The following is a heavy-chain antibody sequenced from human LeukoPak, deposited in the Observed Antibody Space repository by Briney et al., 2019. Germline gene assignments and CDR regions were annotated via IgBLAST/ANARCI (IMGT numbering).Heavy chain of an antibody. Sequence: SETLSLTCTVFGGSISSYFWSWIRQPAGKGLEYIGRIYSSGSTNYNPSLKSRVTMSVDTSKNQFSLKLTSVTAADTAVYYCARGYGTTADLLHLWGQGTLVTVSS. D-gene: IGHD1-7*01. CDR1: GGSISSYF. CDR3: ARGYGTTADLLHL. J-gene: IGHJ5*02. V-gene: IGHV4-4*07. CDR2: IYSSGST.